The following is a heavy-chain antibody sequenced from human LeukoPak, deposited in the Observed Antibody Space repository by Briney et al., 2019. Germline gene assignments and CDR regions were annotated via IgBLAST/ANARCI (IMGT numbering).Heavy chain of an antibody. D-gene: IGHD2-2*03. CDR2: IQYDGSNK. CDR3: AKDCRWINCFDP. Sequence: GGSLRLSCAASGFTFSSYGMHWVRQAPGKGLEWVAFIQYDGSNKYYADSVKGRFTISRDNSKNTLYLQMNSLRAEDTAVYYCAKDCRWINCFDPWGQGTLVTVSS. CDR1: GFTFSSYG. J-gene: IGHJ5*02. V-gene: IGHV3-30*02.